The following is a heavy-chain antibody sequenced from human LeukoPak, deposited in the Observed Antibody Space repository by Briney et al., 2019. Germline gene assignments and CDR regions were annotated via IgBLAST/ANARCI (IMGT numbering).Heavy chain of an antibody. D-gene: IGHD3-16*01. CDR3: ARHLPLRAGGAFDI. Sequence: SETLSLTCTVSGGSISSYYWSWIRRPPGKGLEWIGYIYYSGSTNYNPSLKSRVPISVDTSKNQFSPKLSSVTAADTAVYYRARHLPLRAGGAFDIWGQGTMVTVSS. CDR2: IYYSGST. J-gene: IGHJ3*02. CDR1: GGSISSYY. V-gene: IGHV4-59*08.